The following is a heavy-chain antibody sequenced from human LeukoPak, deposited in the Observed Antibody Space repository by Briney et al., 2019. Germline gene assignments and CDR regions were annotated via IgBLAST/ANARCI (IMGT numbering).Heavy chain of an antibody. V-gene: IGHV3-7*01. D-gene: IGHD2-8*01. CDR3: ARLRDDVTKFDS. CDR1: GFTFSNYW. Sequence: GGSLRLSCAVSGFTFSNYWMSWVRQAPAKGLEWVASINQYKSRIHYVESVKGRFTISRDNAKNSLFLQVNSLRVEDTAVYYCARLRDDVTKFDSWGQGTLVTGSS. CDR2: INQYKSRI. J-gene: IGHJ4*02.